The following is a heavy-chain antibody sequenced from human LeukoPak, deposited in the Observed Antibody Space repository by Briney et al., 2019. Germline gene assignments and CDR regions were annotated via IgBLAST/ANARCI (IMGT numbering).Heavy chain of an antibody. V-gene: IGHV3-30*03. D-gene: IGHD2-2*02. Sequence: PGGSLRLSCAASGFTFSSYVMHWVRQAPGKGLEWVAVISYDGSNKYYADSVKGRFTISRDNSKNTLYLQMNSLRAEDTAVYYCATTDIVVVPAAIPFDYWGQGTLVTVSS. CDR3: ATTDIVVVPAAIPFDY. J-gene: IGHJ4*02. CDR1: GFTFSSYV. CDR2: ISYDGSNK.